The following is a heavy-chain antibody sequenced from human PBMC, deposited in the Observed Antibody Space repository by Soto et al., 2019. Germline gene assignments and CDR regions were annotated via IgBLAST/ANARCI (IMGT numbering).Heavy chain of an antibody. CDR1: GYIFTSYG. D-gene: IGHD4-17*01. Sequence: QAHLVQSGPEVKKPGASVKVSCKGSGYIFTSYGIAWVRQAHGQGLEWMGWISAHNGNTEYAQKFQGRVTVTRDTSTSTAYLELRSLRSDDTALYSCARGRYGDYWGQGSLVTVSS. CDR3: ARGRYGDY. J-gene: IGHJ4*02. CDR2: ISAHNGNT. V-gene: IGHV1-18*01.